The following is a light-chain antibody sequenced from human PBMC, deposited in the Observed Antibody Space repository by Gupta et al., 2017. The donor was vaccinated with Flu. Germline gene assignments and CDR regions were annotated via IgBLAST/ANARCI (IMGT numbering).Light chain of an antibody. CDR3: SSYTSTSTFYV. CDR1: SNDVGRSDS. Sequence: QSALTQPASVSGSPGQSITISCSGTSNDVGRSDSISWYQQSPGKAPKLLIYDVSSRPPGVSSRFSGSKSGNSASLTISGLQAEDETDYFCSSYTSTSTFYVFGTGTKVTVL. V-gene: IGLV2-14*03. J-gene: IGLJ1*01. CDR2: DVS.